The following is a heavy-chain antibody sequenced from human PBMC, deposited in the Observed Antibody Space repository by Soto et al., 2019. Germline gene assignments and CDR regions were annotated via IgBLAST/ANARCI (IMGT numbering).Heavy chain of an antibody. CDR1: GGSIGTYY. V-gene: IGHV4-59*01. CDR3: TKYRRTDAEGYSFDY. J-gene: IGHJ4*02. Sequence: PSETLSLTCTVSGGSIGTYYWSWIRQPPGKGLEWIGDINYSGITNYNPSLKSRVTISVVTSKNQFSLQLSSVTAADTAVYFCTKYRRTDAEGYSFDYWGQGALVTAPQ. CDR2: INYSGIT. D-gene: IGHD2-15*01.